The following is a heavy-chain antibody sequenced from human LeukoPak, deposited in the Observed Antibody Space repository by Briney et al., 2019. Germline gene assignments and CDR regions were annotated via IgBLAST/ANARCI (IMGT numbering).Heavy chain of an antibody. J-gene: IGHJ4*02. CDR2: IKQDGSEN. Sequence: PGGSLRLSCAASGFTFSSYWMSWVRQAPGKGLEWVANIKQDGSENNYVDSVKGRFTISRDNAKNSLYLQMNSLRAEDTAVYYCARELSLQQLLNWGQGTLVTVSS. V-gene: IGHV3-7*01. CDR1: GFTFSSYW. CDR3: ARELSLQQLLN. D-gene: IGHD2-2*01.